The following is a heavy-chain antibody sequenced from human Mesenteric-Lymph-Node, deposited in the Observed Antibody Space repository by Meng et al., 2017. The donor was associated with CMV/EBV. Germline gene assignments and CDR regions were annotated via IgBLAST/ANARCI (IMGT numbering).Heavy chain of an antibody. V-gene: IGHV4-61*01. CDR1: GGSVSSGSYY. CDR2: IYYSGST. Sequence: GSLRLSCTVSGGSVSSGSYYWSWIRQPPGKGLEWIGYIYYSGSTNYNPSLKSRVTISVDTSKNQFSLKLSSVTAADTAVYYCAIRHSGSYSRFDIWGQGTMVTVSS. CDR3: AIRHSGSYSRFDI. J-gene: IGHJ3*02. D-gene: IGHD1-26*01.